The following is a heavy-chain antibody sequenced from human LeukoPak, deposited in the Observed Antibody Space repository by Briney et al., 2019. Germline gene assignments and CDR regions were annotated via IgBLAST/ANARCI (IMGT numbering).Heavy chain of an antibody. CDR3: ARGLVGTKYYYYYYMDV. D-gene: IGHD1-1*01. J-gene: IGHJ6*03. CDR2: MNHSGST. CDR1: VGSFSGYY. V-gene: IGHV4-34*01. Sequence: SETLSLTCAVYVGSFSGYYWSWIRQPPGKGLECIGQMNHSGSTNYNPSLKIRVTISVDLSKNQFSLKLSSVTAADTAVYYCARGLVGTKYYYYYYMDVWGKGTTVTVSS.